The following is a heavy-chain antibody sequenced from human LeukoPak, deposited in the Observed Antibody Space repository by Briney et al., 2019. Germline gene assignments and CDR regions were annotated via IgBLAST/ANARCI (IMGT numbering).Heavy chain of an antibody. D-gene: IGHD1-26*01. V-gene: IGHV4-34*01. CDR2: INHSGST. CDR3: ASWGSGSYYGDAFDI. CDR1: GGSFSGYY. J-gene: IGHJ3*02. Sequence: SETLSLTCAVYGGSFSGYYWSWIRQPPGKGLEWIGEINHSGSTNYNPYLKSRVTISVDTSKNQSSLKLSSVTAADTGVYYCASWGSGSYYGDAFDIWGQGTMVTVSS.